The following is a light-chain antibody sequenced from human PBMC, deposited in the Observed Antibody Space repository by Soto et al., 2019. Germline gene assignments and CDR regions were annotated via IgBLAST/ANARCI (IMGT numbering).Light chain of an antibody. CDR1: QTVSNY. CDR2: DIY. V-gene: IGKV3-11*01. Sequence: DIELTHSPATLSLSAGERATLSCRASQTVSNYLAWYQQKPGQSPRLLIYDIYNRATGIPARFSGSGSGTDFTLTISSLEPEDSAVYYCHQRNSWPRSTFGQGTRLEIK. J-gene: IGKJ2*02. CDR3: HQRNSWPRST.